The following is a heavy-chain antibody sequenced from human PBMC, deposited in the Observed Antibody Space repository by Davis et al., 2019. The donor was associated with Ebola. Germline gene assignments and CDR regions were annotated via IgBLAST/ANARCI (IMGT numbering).Heavy chain of an antibody. Sequence: ASVKVSCKASGYTFTSYDINWVRQATGQGLEWMGWMNPNSGNTGYAQKFQGRVTITADESTSTAYMELSSLRSEDTAVYYCASPPSMGATITWGQGTLVTVSS. CDR1: GYTFTSYD. CDR3: ASPPSMGATIT. V-gene: IGHV1-8*01. CDR2: MNPNSGNT. D-gene: IGHD1-26*01. J-gene: IGHJ5*02.